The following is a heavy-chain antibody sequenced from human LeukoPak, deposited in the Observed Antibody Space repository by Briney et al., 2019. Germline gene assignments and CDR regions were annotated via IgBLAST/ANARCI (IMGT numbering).Heavy chain of an antibody. V-gene: IGHV1-8*01. J-gene: IGHJ4*02. Sequence: ASVKVSCKASGYTFTSYDINWVRQATGQGLEWMGWMNPNSGDTGYVQKFQGRVTMTRDTSISTAYMELSSLRSDDTAVYYCARENDYYDSSGYAGFDYWGQGTLVTVSS. CDR2: MNPNSGDT. D-gene: IGHD3-22*01. CDR1: GYTFTSYD. CDR3: ARENDYYDSSGYAGFDY.